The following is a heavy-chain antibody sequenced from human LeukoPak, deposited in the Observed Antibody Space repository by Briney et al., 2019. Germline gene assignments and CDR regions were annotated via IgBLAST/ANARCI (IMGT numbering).Heavy chain of an antibody. V-gene: IGHV4-34*01. CDR1: GGSFSGYY. CDR2: INHSGST. D-gene: IGHD6-13*01. CDR3: ARTYSSSFVSY. Sequence: PSETLSLTCAVYGGSFSGYYWSWLRQPPGKGLEWIGEINHSGSTNYNPSLKSRVTISVDTSKNQFSLKLSSVTAADTAVYYCARTYSSSFVSYWGQGTLVTVSS. J-gene: IGHJ4*02.